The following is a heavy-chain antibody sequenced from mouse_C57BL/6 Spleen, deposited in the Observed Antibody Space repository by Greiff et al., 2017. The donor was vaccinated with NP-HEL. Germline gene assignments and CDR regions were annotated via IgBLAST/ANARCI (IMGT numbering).Heavy chain of an antibody. CDR1: GFTFSDYY. CDR3: ARGPTGAMDY. D-gene: IGHD4-1*01. CDR2: ISNGGGST. V-gene: IGHV5-12*01. Sequence: EVKVVESGGGLVQPGGSLKLSCAASGFTFSDYYMYWVRQTPEKRLEWVAYISNGGGSTYYPDTVKGRFTISRDNAKNTLYLQMSRLKSEDTAMYYCARGPTGAMDYWGQGTSVTVSS. J-gene: IGHJ4*01.